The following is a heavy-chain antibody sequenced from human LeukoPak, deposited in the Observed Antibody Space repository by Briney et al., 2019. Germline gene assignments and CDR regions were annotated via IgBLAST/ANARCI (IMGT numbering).Heavy chain of an antibody. CDR2: IICSGDTN. V-gene: IGHV3-23*01. CDR1: GFHFRSFA. Sequence: GGSLRLSFAAPGFHFRSFAMSWVRPAPGKGLEWVSGIICSGDTNFYPDSVKGRFTISRDNSKNTMYLPMNSPKTEDTALYYCSNKEGDTYSSWYIYGWGKGATVTAAS. D-gene: IGHD2-15*01. CDR3: SNKEGDTYSSWYIYG. J-gene: IGHJ6*03.